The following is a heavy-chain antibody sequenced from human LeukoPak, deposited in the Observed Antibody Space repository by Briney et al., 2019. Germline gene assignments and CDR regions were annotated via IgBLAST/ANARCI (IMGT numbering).Heavy chain of an antibody. J-gene: IGHJ4*02. Sequence: GRSLRLSCAASGFTFSSYAMPWVRQAPGKGLEWVAVISYDGSNKYYADSVKGRFTISRDNSKNTLYLQMNSLRAEDTAVYYCARSYYYDRKSGYFDYWGQGTLVTVSS. CDR1: GFTFSSYA. V-gene: IGHV3-30-3*01. D-gene: IGHD3-22*01. CDR2: ISYDGSNK. CDR3: ARSYYYDRKSGYFDY.